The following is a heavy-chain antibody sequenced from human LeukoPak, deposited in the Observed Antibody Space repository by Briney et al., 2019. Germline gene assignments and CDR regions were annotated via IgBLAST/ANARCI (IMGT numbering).Heavy chain of an antibody. V-gene: IGHV1-69*05. CDR3: AKIEQQLVPGLGWFDP. CDR2: IIPIFGTA. D-gene: IGHD6-13*01. J-gene: IGHJ5*02. CDR1: GGTFSSYA. Sequence: ASVKVSCKASGGTFSSYAISWVRQAPGQGLEWMGGIIPIFGTANYAQKFQGRVTITTDESTSTAYMELSSLRSEDTAVYYCAKIEQQLVPGLGWFDPWGQGTLVTVSS.